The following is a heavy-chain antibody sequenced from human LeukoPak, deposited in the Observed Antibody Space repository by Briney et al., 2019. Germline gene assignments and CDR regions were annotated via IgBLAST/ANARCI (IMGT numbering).Heavy chain of an antibody. Sequence: GRSLRLSCAASGFTFDDYAMHWVRQAPGKGLEWVSGISWNSGSVGYADSVKGRFTISRDNAKNSLYLQMNSLRAEDTALYYCAKAETYYYYYGMDVWGQGTTVTVSS. CDR3: AKAETYYYYYGMDV. V-gene: IGHV3-9*01. CDR1: GFTFDDYA. CDR2: ISWNSGSV. D-gene: IGHD1-14*01. J-gene: IGHJ6*02.